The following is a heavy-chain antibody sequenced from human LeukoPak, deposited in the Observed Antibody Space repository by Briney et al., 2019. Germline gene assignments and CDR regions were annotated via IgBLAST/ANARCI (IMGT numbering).Heavy chain of an antibody. J-gene: IGHJ4*02. D-gene: IGHD3-22*01. CDR3: ARRGRGGSSGYYSDY. CDR2: FYYSGSS. V-gene: IGHV4-39*01. CDR1: GRSISSSSYY. Sequence: PSETLSLTCTVSGRSISSSSYYWGWIRQPPGKGLEWIGSFYYSGSSSYNPSLKSRVTISVDTSKNQFSLKLSSVTAADTAVYYCARRGRGGSSGYYSDYWGQGTLVTVSS.